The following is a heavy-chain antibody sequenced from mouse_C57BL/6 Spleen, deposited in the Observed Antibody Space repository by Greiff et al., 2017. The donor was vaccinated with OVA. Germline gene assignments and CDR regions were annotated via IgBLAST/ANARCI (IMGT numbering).Heavy chain of an antibody. CDR1: GYAFSSSW. Sequence: VMLVESGPELVKPGASVKISCKASGYAFSSSWMNWVKQRPGKGLEWIGRIYPGDGDTNYNGKFKGKATLTADKSSSTAYMQLSSLTSEDSAVYFCARNYYYGSSPFDYWGQGTTLTVSS. V-gene: IGHV1-82*01. J-gene: IGHJ2*01. CDR3: ARNYYYGSSPFDY. D-gene: IGHD1-1*01. CDR2: IYPGDGDT.